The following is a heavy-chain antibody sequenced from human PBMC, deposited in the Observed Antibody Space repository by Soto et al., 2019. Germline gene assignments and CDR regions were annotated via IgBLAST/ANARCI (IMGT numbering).Heavy chain of an antibody. Sequence: LSLTCTVSGGSISSYYWSWIRQPPGKGLEWIGYIYYSGSTNYNPSLKSRVTISVDTSKNQFSLKLSSVTAADTAVYYCARAPYHYDSSPTVPDYYYYYGMDVWGQGTTVTVSS. CDR2: IYYSGST. CDR1: GGSISSYY. CDR3: ARAPYHYDSSPTVPDYYYYYGMDV. V-gene: IGHV4-59*01. J-gene: IGHJ6*02. D-gene: IGHD3-22*01.